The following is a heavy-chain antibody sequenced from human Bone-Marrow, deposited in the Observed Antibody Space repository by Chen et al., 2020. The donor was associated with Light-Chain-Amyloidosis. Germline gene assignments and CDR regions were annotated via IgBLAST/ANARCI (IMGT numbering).Heavy chain of an antibody. V-gene: IGHV3-7*01. CDR1: GFTFSRYW. CDR2: IKEDGSEK. D-gene: IGHD3-16*01. CDR3: ASYNGGAALNI. Sequence: EVQLVESGGGLVHPGGSLRLSCAASGFTFSRYWMHWVRQAPGKGLEWVTNIKEDGSEKYYVDSVKGRFTISRDNAKNSVYLQMNSLKDEDTALYYCASYNGGAALNIWGQGTMVTVSS. J-gene: IGHJ3*02.